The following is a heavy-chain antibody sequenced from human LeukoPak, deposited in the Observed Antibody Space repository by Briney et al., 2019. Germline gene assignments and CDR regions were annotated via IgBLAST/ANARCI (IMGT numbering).Heavy chain of an antibody. Sequence: ASVKVSCKASGGTFSSYAIIWVRQAPGQGLEWMGGIIPIFGTANYAQKFQGRVTITTDESTSTAYMELSSLRSEDTAVYYCAREDTWRYYFWSGYFDPWGQGTLVTVSS. J-gene: IGHJ5*02. CDR2: IIPIFGTA. CDR3: AREDTWRYYFWSGYFDP. CDR1: GGTFSSYA. D-gene: IGHD3-3*01. V-gene: IGHV1-69*05.